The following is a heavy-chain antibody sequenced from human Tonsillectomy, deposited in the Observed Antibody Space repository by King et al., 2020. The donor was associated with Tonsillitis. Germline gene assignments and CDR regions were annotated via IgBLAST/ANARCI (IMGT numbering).Heavy chain of an antibody. D-gene: IGHD3-22*01. V-gene: IGHV3-9*01. CDR2: ISWDSGSI. Sequence: VQLVESGGGLVQPGRSLRLSCAASGFTFDDFAMHWVRQTPGKGLEWVSGISWDSGSIGYADSVKGRFTISRDNAKNSLYLQMNSLRAEDTALYYCAKDMGDYYGSGYVYWGQRTLVTVSS. CDR1: GFTFDDFA. CDR3: AKDMGDYYGSGYVY. J-gene: IGHJ4*02.